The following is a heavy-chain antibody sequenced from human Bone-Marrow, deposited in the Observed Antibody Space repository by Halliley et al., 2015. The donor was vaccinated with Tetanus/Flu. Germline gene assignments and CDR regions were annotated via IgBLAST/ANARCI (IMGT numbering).Heavy chain of an antibody. CDR3: ARGNYHASWWCDS. J-gene: IGHJ5*01. Sequence: TLSLTCAVYGGAFSGYYWSWIRQSPGKGLEWIGEINYDGTTDYNPSLNSRVTLSLDTIKKQVSLRVTSVTAADTAIYYCARGNYHASWWCDSWGRGTLVTVSS. V-gene: IGHV4-34*01. D-gene: IGHD3-10*01. CDR2: INYDGTT. CDR1: GGAFSGYY.